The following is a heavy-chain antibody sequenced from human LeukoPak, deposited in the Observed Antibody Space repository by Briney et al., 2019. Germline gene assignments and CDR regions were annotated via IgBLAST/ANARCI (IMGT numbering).Heavy chain of an antibody. CDR3: AKDFWSGYYSGFDY. CDR2: ISGSGGST. CDR1: GFTFSSYV. J-gene: IGHJ4*02. V-gene: IGHV3-23*01. Sequence: GGSLRLSCAASGFTFSSYVMSWVRQTPGKGLEWVSAISGSGGSTYYADSVKGRFTISRDNSKNTLYLQMNSLRAEDTAVYYCAKDFWSGYYSGFDYWGQGTLVTVSS. D-gene: IGHD3-3*01.